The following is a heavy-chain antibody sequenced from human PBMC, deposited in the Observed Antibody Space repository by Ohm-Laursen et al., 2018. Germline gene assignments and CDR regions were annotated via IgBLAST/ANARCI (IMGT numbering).Heavy chain of an antibody. CDR2: IYYSGST. J-gene: IGHJ1*01. V-gene: IGHV4-34*01. Sequence: SDTLSLTCAVYGGSFSGYYWSWIRQPPGKGLEWIGSIYYSGSTYYNPSLKSRVTISVDTSKNQFSLKLSSVTAADTAVYYCARHDTGSSWPEYFQHWGQGTLVTVSS. CDR3: ARHDTGSSWPEYFQH. D-gene: IGHD6-13*01. CDR1: GGSFSGYY.